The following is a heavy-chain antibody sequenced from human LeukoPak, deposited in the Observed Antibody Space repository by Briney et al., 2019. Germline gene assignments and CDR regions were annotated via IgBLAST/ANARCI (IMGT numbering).Heavy chain of an antibody. CDR2: ISSSGSSI. CDR3: ASQVLWFVES. CDR1: GFTFTNYE. J-gene: IGHJ4*02. Sequence: GVSLRLSCAASGFTFTNYEMNWVRQAPGKGLEWVSYISSSGSSIYYADFVKGRFTISRDNAKNSLYLQMNSLRAEDTAVYYCASQVLWFVESWGQGTLVTVSS. V-gene: IGHV3-48*03. D-gene: IGHD3-10*01.